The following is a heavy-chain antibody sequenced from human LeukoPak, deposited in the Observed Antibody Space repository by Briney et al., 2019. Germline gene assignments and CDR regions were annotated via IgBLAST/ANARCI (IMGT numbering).Heavy chain of an antibody. CDR1: GYTFTGYY. J-gene: IGHJ4*02. D-gene: IGHD5-12*01. V-gene: IGHV1-2*02. Sequence: GASVKVSCEASGYTFTGYYMHWVRQAPGQGLEWMGWINPNSGGTNYAQKFQGRVTMTTDTSTSTAYMELRSLRSDDTAVYYCARTSHYVDIAATIPYGIYYFDYWGQGTLVTVSS. CDR3: ARTSHYVDIAATIPYGIYYFDY. CDR2: INPNSGGT.